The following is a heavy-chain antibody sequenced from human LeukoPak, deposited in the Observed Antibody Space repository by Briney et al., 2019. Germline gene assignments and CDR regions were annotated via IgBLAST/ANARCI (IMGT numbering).Heavy chain of an antibody. Sequence: GGSLRLSCAAVGFTFSIYAMRWVRQAPGKGLGWVSAISGSGDSTYYADSVKGRFSISRDNSKNTLYLQMNSLRLEDTAVYYCARDRGVWGQGTTVTVSS. CDR3: ARDRGV. J-gene: IGHJ6*02. V-gene: IGHV3-23*01. CDR1: GFTFSIYA. CDR2: ISGSGDST.